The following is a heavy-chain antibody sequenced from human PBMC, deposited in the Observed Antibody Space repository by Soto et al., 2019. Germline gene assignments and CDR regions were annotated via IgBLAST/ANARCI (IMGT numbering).Heavy chain of an antibody. CDR2: ISGSGGST. D-gene: IGHD1-26*01. J-gene: IGHJ6*02. CDR1: GFTVSSYA. Sequence: GWSLRLSCAASGFTVSSYAMSWVRQAPGNGLEWVSAISGSGGSTYYADSVKGRFTISRGNSKNTLYLQMNSLRAEDTAVYYCAKGNRPGAYYYYGMDVWGQGTTVTVSS. V-gene: IGHV3-23*01. CDR3: AKGNRPGAYYYYGMDV.